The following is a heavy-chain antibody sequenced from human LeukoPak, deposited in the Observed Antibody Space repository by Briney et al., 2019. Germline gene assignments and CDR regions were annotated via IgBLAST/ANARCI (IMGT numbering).Heavy chain of an antibody. Sequence: GASVKVSYETSGYTFSSYTITWVRQAPGQRLQWMGWINTNTGNPTYAQGFTGRYVFSLDTSVSTAYLQISGLTADDTAVYFCGRDPRLGIRGYTYGYIEYWGQGTLVTVSS. J-gene: IGHJ4*02. CDR2: INTNTGNP. CDR3: GRDPRLGIRGYTYGYIEY. CDR1: GYTFSSYT. V-gene: IGHV7-4-1*02. D-gene: IGHD5-18*01.